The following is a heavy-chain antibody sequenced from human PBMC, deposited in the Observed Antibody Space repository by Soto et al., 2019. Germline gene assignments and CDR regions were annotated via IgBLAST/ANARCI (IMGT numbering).Heavy chain of an antibody. CDR3: ARGWDGGNFELDY. CDR2: INHSGST. J-gene: IGHJ4*02. Sequence: QVQLQQWGAGLLKPSETLSLTCAVYGGSFSGYYWSWIRQPPGKGLEWIGEINHSGSTNYNPSLKSRVTISVDTSKHQFSLKLSSVTAADTAVYYCARGWDGGNFELDYWGQGTLVTVSS. CDR1: GGSFSGYY. D-gene: IGHD2-21*02. V-gene: IGHV4-34*01.